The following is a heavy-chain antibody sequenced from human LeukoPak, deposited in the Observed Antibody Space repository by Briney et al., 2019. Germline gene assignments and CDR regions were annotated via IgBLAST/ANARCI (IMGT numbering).Heavy chain of an antibody. V-gene: IGHV3-23*01. CDR3: AKERGSGSYSFLHDY. J-gene: IGHJ4*02. D-gene: IGHD1-26*01. CDR2: ITGSGGST. Sequence: GGSLRLSCAASGFTFSNYGMYWVRQAPGKGLEWVSAITGSGGSTYYSDSVKGRFTISRDNSKNTLYLQMNSLRAEDTAVYYCAKERGSGSYSFLHDYWGQGTLVTVSS. CDR1: GFTFSNYG.